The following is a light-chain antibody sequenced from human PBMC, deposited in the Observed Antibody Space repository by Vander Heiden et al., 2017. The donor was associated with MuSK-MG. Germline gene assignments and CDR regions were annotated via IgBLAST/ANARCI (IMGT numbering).Light chain of an antibody. CDR3: STWDPSLSARV. CDR2: GNS. Sequence: QSALTQEASVSGTVGQKLTLSCNGNSNKSGTYDVGWYQQISHGVPKTVMFGNSLPSGIPDRFSGSKSGTTASLTISGLQPEDEADYYCSTWDPSLSARVFGGGTKLTVL. CDR1: SNKSGTYD. V-gene: IGLV1-44*01. J-gene: IGLJ2*01.